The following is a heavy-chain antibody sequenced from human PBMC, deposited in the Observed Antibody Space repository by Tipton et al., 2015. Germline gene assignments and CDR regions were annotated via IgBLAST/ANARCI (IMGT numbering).Heavy chain of an antibody. CDR3: ARHGSIGARQNWFDP. CDR2: IFPSDSDT. CDR1: GYIFTNYW. Sequence: QLVQSGAEVKKPGESLRISCKGSGYIFTNYWIGWVRQMPGKGLEYMGIIFPSDSDTRYSPSFQGRVSISADKSINTVYLQWNSLKASDTAMYYCARHGSIGARQNWFDPWGQGTLVSVSS. J-gene: IGHJ5*02. V-gene: IGHV5-51*01. D-gene: IGHD6-6*01.